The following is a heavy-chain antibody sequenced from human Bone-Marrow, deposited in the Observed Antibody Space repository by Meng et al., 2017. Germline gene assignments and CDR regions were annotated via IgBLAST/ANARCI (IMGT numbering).Heavy chain of an antibody. Sequence: GESLKISCVASGFTLSRFWMTWVRQAPGKGLEWVSAISGSGGSTYYADSVKGRFTISRDNSKNTLYLQMNSLRAEDTAVYYCAKDHGYYDFWSGYYGDAFDIWGQGTMVTVSS. V-gene: IGHV3-23*01. CDR2: ISGSGGST. D-gene: IGHD3-3*01. J-gene: IGHJ3*02. CDR3: AKDHGYYDFWSGYYGDAFDI. CDR1: GFTLSRFW.